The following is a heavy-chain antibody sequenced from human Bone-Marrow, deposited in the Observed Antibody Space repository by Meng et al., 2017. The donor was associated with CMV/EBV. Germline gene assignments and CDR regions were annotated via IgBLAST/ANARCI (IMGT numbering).Heavy chain of an antibody. CDR3: ARESPVARPDY. V-gene: IGHV3-21*01. CDR1: GFTFRSYT. Sequence: GGSLRLSCSASGFTFRSYTMHWVRQAPGKGLEWVSSISSSSSYIYYADSVKGRFTISRDNAKNSLYLQMNSLRAEDTAVYYCARESPVARPDYWGQGTLVTVSS. CDR2: ISSSSSYI. J-gene: IGHJ4*02. D-gene: IGHD2-15*01.